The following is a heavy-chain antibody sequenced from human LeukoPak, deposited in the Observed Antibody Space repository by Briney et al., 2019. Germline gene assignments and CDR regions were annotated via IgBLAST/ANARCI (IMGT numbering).Heavy chain of an antibody. Sequence: ASVTVSCKASGYTFTGYYMHWVRQAPGQGLEWMGWINPNSGGTNYAQKFQGRVTMTRDTSISTAYMELSRLRSDDTAVYYCARGDWNYYDSSGQIDYWGQGTLVTVSS. J-gene: IGHJ4*02. CDR2: INPNSGGT. CDR3: ARGDWNYYDSSGQIDY. D-gene: IGHD3-22*01. V-gene: IGHV1-2*02. CDR1: GYTFTGYY.